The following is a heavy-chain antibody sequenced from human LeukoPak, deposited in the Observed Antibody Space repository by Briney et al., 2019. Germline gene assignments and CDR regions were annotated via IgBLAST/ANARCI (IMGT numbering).Heavy chain of an antibody. CDR3: AREASSSNPDY. J-gene: IGHJ4*02. CDR1: GFTFSSYT. V-gene: IGHV3-23*01. CDR2: NTGSGFTT. D-gene: IGHD6-13*01. Sequence: GGSLRLSCAASGFTFSSYTMSWVRQAPGKGLEWVSANTGSGFTTYYADSVKGRFTISRDNSKNMLYLQMNSLRAEDTALYYCAREASSSNPDYWGQGTPVTVSS.